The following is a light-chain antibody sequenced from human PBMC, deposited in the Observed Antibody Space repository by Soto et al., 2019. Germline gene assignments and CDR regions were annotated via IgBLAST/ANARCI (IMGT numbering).Light chain of an antibody. CDR1: QSVSTTS. V-gene: IGKV3-20*01. CDR3: QYYESSPRWT. Sequence: EIVLTQSPGTLSLSPGERATLSCRASQSVSTTSLGWYQQKPGQTPRLLIYGATSRAAGIPDRFSGSGSGTDFTLTISRLEPEDFAVYYCQYYESSPRWTFGQGTKVEIK. CDR2: GAT. J-gene: IGKJ1*01.